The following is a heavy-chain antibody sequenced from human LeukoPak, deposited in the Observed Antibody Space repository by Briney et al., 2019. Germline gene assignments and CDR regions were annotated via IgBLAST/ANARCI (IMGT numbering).Heavy chain of an antibody. CDR3: TKDQAFWSGLDAFDI. Sequence: GGSLRLSWAAAGFTFSSYAMSWGRQAPGKGLELGSAISGSGGSTYYADSVKGRFTISRHNSKNPLYLKMNSLRAEDTAVYYCTKDQAFWSGLDAFDIWGQGTMVPVSS. V-gene: IGHV3-23*01. CDR1: GFTFSSYA. CDR2: ISGSGGST. J-gene: IGHJ3*02. D-gene: IGHD3-3*01.